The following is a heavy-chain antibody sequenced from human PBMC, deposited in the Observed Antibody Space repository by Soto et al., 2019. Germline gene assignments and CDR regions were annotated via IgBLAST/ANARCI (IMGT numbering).Heavy chain of an antibody. V-gene: IGHV1-3*01. CDR3: ARGADSSLQMDV. CDR1: GYTFTSYA. CDR2: INAGNGNT. D-gene: IGHD6-13*01. Sequence: ASVKVSCKASGYTFTSYAMHWVRQAPGQRLEWMGWINAGNGNTKYSQKFQGRVTITRDTSASTAYMELSSLRSEDTAVYYCARGADSSLQMDVWGQGTTVTVSS. J-gene: IGHJ6*02.